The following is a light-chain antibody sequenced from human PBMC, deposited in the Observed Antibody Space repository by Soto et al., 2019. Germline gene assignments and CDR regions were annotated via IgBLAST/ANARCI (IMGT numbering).Light chain of an antibody. Sequence: MTQSPGTLSVSPADRVTLSCRANQSVNSNLAWYQQRPGQAPRLLNYSASSRDSDIPARFSGGGSGTEFTLTISSLQTEDFVGYCSQRYNVWPQTFGQGTNV. CDR3: QRYNVWPQT. V-gene: IGKV3-15*01. CDR2: SAS. CDR1: QSVNSN. J-gene: IGKJ1*01.